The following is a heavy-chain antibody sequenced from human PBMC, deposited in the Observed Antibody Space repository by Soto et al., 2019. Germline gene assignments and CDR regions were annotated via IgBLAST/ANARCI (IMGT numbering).Heavy chain of an antibody. Sequence: GASVKVSCKASGYTFTSYYMHWVRQAPGQGLEWMGIINPSSGNTGYAQKFQGRVTMTRNTSISTAYMELSSLRSEDTAVYYCARASAPRMGDIYDFWSGYNYYMDVWGKGTTVTVSS. V-gene: IGHV1-46*01. J-gene: IGHJ6*03. CDR1: GYTFTSYY. D-gene: IGHD3-3*01. CDR2: INPSSGNT. CDR3: ARASAPRMGDIYDFWSGYNYYMDV.